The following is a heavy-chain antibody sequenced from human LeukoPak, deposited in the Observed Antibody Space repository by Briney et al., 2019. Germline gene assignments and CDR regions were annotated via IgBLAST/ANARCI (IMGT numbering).Heavy chain of an antibody. J-gene: IGHJ4*02. CDR2: ISGSGGNT. Sequence: GGSLRLSCAASGFTFSSYGMSWVRQAPGKGLEGVSGISGSGGNTYYADSVKGRFTISRDNSKNTLFLQMNSLRAEDTAVYYCASSVAGSFVYWGQGTLVTVSS. D-gene: IGHD6-19*01. CDR3: ASSVAGSFVY. V-gene: IGHV3-23*01. CDR1: GFTFSSYG.